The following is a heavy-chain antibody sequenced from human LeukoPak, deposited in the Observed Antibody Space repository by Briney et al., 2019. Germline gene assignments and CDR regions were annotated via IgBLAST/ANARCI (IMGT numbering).Heavy chain of an antibody. CDR2: IWYDGSNK. CDR1: GFTFSSYG. V-gene: IGHV3-33*01. D-gene: IGHD6-6*01. CDR3: ARASIAARLNNWFDP. J-gene: IGHJ5*02. Sequence: GGSLGLSCAASGFTFSSYGMHWVRQAPGKGLEWVAVIWYDGSNKYYADSVKGRFTISRDNSKNTLYLQMNSLRAEDTAVYYCARASIAARLNNWFDPWGQGTLVTVSS.